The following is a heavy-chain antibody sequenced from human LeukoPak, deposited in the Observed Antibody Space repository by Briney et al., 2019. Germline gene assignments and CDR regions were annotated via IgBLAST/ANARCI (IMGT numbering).Heavy chain of an antibody. D-gene: IGHD2-21*02. CDR2: ISAHNGNT. V-gene: IGHV1-18*01. CDR1: GYTFTSYG. CDR3: ARDVVVAALPGY. Sequence: ASVKVSCKASGYTFTSYGISWVRQAPGQGLEWMGWISAHNGNTKFAQKLQGRVTMTTDTSTSTAYMELRSLRSDDTAVYYCARDVVVAALPGYWGQGTPVTVSS. J-gene: IGHJ4*02.